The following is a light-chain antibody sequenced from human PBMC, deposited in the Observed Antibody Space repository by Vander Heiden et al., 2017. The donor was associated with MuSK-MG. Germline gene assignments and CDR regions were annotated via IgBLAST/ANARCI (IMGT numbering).Light chain of an antibody. J-gene: IGLJ2*01. Sequence: SSDLTQTPSGSVFPGQTASITCSGHNLGNKYVCWYQQRPGQSPVLVIYQNDKRPSGIPERFSGSNSEDTATLTISGTQALDEADYYCQAWNSKTVVFGGGTKLTVL. CDR3: QAWNSKTVV. CDR1: NLGNKY. V-gene: IGLV3-1*01. CDR2: QND.